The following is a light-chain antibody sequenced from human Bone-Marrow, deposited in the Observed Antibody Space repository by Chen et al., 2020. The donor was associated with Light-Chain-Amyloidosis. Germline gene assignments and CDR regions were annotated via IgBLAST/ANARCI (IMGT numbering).Light chain of an antibody. CDR1: HTISSNY. Sequence: EIVLTQSPVTLSLSSGEGANLSCRASHTISSNYLTWYQQKFGQAPRLLIYGSSSRATGIPDRFTGSGSGTDFTLTINRLEPEDFAMYYCQQYGTSPLTFGGGTKVEIK. V-gene: IGKV3-20*01. CDR2: GSS. CDR3: QQYGTSPLT. J-gene: IGKJ4*01.